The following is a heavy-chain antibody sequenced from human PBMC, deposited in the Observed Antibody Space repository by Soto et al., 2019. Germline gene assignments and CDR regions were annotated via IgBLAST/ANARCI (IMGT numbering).Heavy chain of an antibody. J-gene: IGHJ5*02. CDR1: GGTFSSYA. CDR3: AFQPTVTSWFDP. CDR2: IIPIFGTA. Sequence: GASVKVSCKASGGTFSSYAISWVRQAPGQGLEWMGGIIPIFGTANYAQKFQGRVTITADESTSTAYMELSSLRSEDTAVYYCAFQPTVTSWFDPWGQGTLVTVSS. V-gene: IGHV1-69*13. D-gene: IGHD4-17*01.